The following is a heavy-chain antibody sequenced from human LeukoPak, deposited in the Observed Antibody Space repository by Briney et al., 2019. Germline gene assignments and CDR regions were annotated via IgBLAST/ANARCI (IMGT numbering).Heavy chain of an antibody. D-gene: IGHD3-9*01. J-gene: IGHJ4*02. CDR3: ARGGDNYDILTQ. Sequence: ASMKVSCKASEYIFNDYYIHWVRQAPGQGLEWMGWINPHSGGTNYAQKFQDRVTMTGDTSISTAYMELSRLISDDTAIYYCARGGDNYDILTQWGQGTLVTVSS. CDR2: INPHSGGT. CDR1: EYIFNDYY. V-gene: IGHV1-2*02.